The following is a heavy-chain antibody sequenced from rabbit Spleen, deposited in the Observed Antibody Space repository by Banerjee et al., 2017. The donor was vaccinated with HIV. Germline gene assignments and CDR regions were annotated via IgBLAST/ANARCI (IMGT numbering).Heavy chain of an antibody. CDR2: IYTGSGST. CDR3: ARGYFSHYYYTGGDFTL. V-gene: IGHV1S45*01. Sequence: QEQLEESGGDLVKPEGSLTLTCTAAGFSFSSSYWICWVRQAPGKGLEWIGCIYTGSGSTYYASWAKGRFTISKTSSTTVTLQMTSLTAADTATYFCARGYFSHYYYTGGDFTLWGPGTLVTVS. J-gene: IGHJ4*01. CDR1: GFSFSSSYW. D-gene: IGHD8-1*01.